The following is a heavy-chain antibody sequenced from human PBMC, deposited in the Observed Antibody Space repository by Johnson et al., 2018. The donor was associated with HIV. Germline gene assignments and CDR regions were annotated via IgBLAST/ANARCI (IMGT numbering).Heavy chain of an antibody. CDR1: GFTFSSYA. Sequence: QVQLVESGGGVVQPGRSLRLSCAASGFTFSSYAMHWVRQAPGKGLEWVAVISYDGSNTYFADSVTGRFTISRDNFKNTVYLQMNSLRTVDTAVYYCARDRTLWQLVRPGGAFDIWGQGTMVTVSS. J-gene: IGHJ3*02. CDR2: ISYDGSNT. V-gene: IGHV3-30*04. D-gene: IGHD6-6*01. CDR3: ARDRTLWQLVRPGGAFDI.